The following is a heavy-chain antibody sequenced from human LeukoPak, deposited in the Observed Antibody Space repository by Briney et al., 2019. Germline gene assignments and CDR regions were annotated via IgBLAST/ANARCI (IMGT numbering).Heavy chain of an antibody. CDR3: ARAEDPAMVNVGDYYYYAMDI. Sequence: ASVKVSCKASGYTFNKFGITWVRQAPGQGLECMGWISAYNGKTKYTQKFQDRVTMTTDASTTTAYMELRSLRFDDTAVYYCARAEDPAMVNVGDYYYYAMDIWGQGTTDTVSS. D-gene: IGHD5-18*01. CDR1: GYTFNKFG. J-gene: IGHJ6*02. CDR2: ISAYNGKT. V-gene: IGHV1-18*01.